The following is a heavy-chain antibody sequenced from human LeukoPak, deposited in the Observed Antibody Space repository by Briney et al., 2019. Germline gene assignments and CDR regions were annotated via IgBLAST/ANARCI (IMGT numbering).Heavy chain of an antibody. CDR3: ARNLYSSSFDY. D-gene: IGHD6-6*01. J-gene: IGHJ4*02. CDR1: GFPFDDYG. CDR2: INWNGGST. Sequence: RPGGSLELSCAASGFPFDDYGMSGVRQAPGKGREWVSGINWNGGSTGYADSVKRRFTISRHNAKNSLYLQMNSLRAEDTALYHCARNLYSSSFDYWGQGTLVTVSS. V-gene: IGHV3-20*01.